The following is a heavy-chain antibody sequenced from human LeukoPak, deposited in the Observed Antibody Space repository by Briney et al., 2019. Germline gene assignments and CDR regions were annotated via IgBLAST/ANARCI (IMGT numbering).Heavy chain of an antibody. J-gene: IGHJ4*02. V-gene: IGHV3-33*01. D-gene: IGHD3-3*01. CDR1: GFTFSSYG. CDR2: IWYDGSNK. CDR3: ARIIDFWSGYYDY. Sequence: PGRSLRLSCAASGFTFSSYGMHWVRQAPGKGLEWVAVIWYDGSNKYYADSVKGRFTTSRDNSKNTLYLQMNSLRAEDTAVYYCARIIDFWSGYYDYWGQGTLVTVSS.